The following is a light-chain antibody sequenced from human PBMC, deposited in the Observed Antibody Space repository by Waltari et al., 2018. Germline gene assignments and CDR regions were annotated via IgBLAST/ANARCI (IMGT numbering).Light chain of an antibody. J-gene: IGKJ3*01. CDR3: QERDNPFT. Sequence: ELVLTQSPATLSLSPGERATLSCRASQAINNYLAWHQHQPGQAPRLLIFDASKRAADTPARFSGSGSGTDFTLTISSLEPEDFAVYYCQERDNPFTFGPGTRVDVK. CDR2: DAS. CDR1: QAINNY. V-gene: IGKV3-11*01.